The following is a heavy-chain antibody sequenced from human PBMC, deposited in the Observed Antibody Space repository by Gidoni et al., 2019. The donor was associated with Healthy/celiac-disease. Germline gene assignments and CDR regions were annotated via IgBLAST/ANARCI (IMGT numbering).Heavy chain of an antibody. CDR2: GST. V-gene: IGHV4-39*01. J-gene: IGHJ4*02. Sequence: GSTYYNPSLKSRVTISVDTSKNQFSLKLSSVTAADTAVYYCARLLPDYYDFWSGYYTWAYHKYYFDYWGQGTLVTVSS. CDR3: ARLLPDYYDFWSGYYTWAYHKYYFDY. D-gene: IGHD3-3*01.